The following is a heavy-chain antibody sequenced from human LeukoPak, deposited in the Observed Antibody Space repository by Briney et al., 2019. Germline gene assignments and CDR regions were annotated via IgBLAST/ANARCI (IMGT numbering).Heavy chain of an antibody. D-gene: IGHD1-1*01. J-gene: IGHJ4*02. CDR2: ISSSGSTI. CDR1: GFTFSSYE. Sequence: GGSLRLSCAASGFTFSSYEMNWVRQAPGKGLEWVSYISSSGSTIYYADSVKGRFTISRDNAKNSLYLQMNSLRAEDTAVYYCARDRNNWNDEVYYFDYWGQGTLVTVSS. V-gene: IGHV3-48*03. CDR3: ARDRNNWNDEVYYFDY.